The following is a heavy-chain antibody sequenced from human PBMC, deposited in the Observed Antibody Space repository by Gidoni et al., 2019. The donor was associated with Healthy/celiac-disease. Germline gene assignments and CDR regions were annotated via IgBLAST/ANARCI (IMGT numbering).Heavy chain of an antibody. CDR2: INAGHGNT. V-gene: IGHV1-3*01. Sequence: QVPLVQSGVEVRKPGASVKVSCKASGYSSTSYALHWVRPAPGQRLEWMGWINAGHGNTKYSQKFQGRGTITRDTSASTAYMELSSLRSEDTAVYYCARAQYCSSTSCYGGAPRVSNWFDPWGQGTLVTVSS. J-gene: IGHJ5*02. CDR3: ARAQYCSSTSCYGGAPRVSNWFDP. D-gene: IGHD2-2*01. CDR1: GYSSTSYA.